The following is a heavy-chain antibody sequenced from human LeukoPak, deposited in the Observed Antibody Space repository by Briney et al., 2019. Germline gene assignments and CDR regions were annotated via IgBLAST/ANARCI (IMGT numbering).Heavy chain of an antibody. Sequence: PGRSLRLSCAASGFTFSSYGMHWVRQAPGKGLEWVAVIWYDGSNKYYADSVKGRFTISRDNCKNTLYLQMNSLRAEDTAVYYCARGFLWFGELLSPAHFDYWGQGTLVTVSS. V-gene: IGHV3-33*01. D-gene: IGHD3-10*01. CDR2: IWYDGSNK. CDR3: ARGFLWFGELLSPAHFDY. CDR1: GFTFSSYG. J-gene: IGHJ4*02.